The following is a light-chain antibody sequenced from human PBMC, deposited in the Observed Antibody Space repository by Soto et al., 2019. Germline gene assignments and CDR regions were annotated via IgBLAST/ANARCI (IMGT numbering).Light chain of an antibody. CDR3: QTWGTDFHVV. CDR2: LNSDGSH. V-gene: IGLV4-69*01. CDR1: SGHSSYA. Sequence: QPVLTQSPSASASLGASVKLTCTLSSGHSSYAIAWHQQQPERGPRYLMKLNSDGSHSKGDGIPDRFSGSSSGAERYLSISSLQSEDEADYYCQTWGTDFHVVFGGGTKVTVL. J-gene: IGLJ2*01.